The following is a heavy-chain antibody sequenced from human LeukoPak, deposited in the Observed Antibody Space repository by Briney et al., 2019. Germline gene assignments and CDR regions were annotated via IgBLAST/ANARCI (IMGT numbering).Heavy chain of an antibody. J-gene: IGHJ5*02. CDR3: ARDGGVYGDFPEYNWFDP. CDR2: IWYDGSNK. CDR1: GFTFSSYG. D-gene: IGHD4-17*01. V-gene: IGHV3-33*01. Sequence: PGGSLRLSCAASGFTFSSYGMHWVRQAPGKGLEWVAVIWYDGSNKYYADSVKGRFTISRDNSKNTLYLQMNGLRAEDTAVYYCARDGGVYGDFPEYNWFDPWGQGTLVTVSS.